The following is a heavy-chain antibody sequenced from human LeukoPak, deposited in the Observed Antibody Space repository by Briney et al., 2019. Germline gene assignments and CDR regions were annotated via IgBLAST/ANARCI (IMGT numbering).Heavy chain of an antibody. CDR2: INHSGST. CDR3: ARNGRIAAARFYY. D-gene: IGHD6-13*01. Sequence: SETLSLTCAVYGGSCSGYYWSWIRQPPGKGLEWIGEINHSGSTNYNPSLKSRVTISVDTSKNQFSLKLSSVTAADTAVYYCARNGRIAAARFYYWGQGTLVTVSS. CDR1: GGSCSGYY. V-gene: IGHV4-34*01. J-gene: IGHJ4*02.